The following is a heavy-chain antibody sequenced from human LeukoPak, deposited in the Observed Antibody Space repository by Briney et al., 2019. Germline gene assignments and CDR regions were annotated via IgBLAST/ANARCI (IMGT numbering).Heavy chain of an antibody. V-gene: IGHV3-23*01. Sequence: GGSLRLSCAASGFTFSSYGMSWVRQAPGKGLEWVSAISGSGGSTYYADSVKGRFTISRDNSKNTLYLQMNSLRAEDTAVYYCAKDRYSSSWYAYNWFDPWGQGTLVTVSS. CDR3: AKDRYSSSWYAYNWFDP. CDR1: GFTFSSYG. CDR2: ISGSGGST. D-gene: IGHD6-13*01. J-gene: IGHJ5*02.